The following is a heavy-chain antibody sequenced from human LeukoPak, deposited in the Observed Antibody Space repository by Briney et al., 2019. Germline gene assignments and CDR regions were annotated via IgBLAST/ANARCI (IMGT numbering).Heavy chain of an antibody. J-gene: IGHJ6*02. V-gene: IGHV4-59*01. CDR1: GGSISSYY. CDR3: ARDLRIPGTSRYYYYGMDV. D-gene: IGHD2-2*01. CDR2: IYYSGST. Sequence: SETLSLTCTVSGGSISSYYWSWIRQPPGKGLEWIGYIYYSGSTYYNPSLKSRVTISVDTSKNQFSLKLSSVTAADTAVYYCARDLRIPGTSRYYYYGMDVWGQGTTVTVSS.